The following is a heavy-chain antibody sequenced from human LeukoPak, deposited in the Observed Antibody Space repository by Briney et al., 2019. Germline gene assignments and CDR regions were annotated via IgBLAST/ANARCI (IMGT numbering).Heavy chain of an antibody. Sequence: ASVTVSCKTSGYSFTNYYVHWVRQAPGQGLEWLGIINPSADSASYAQKFQGRVTVTRDTSTSTVYMELSSLRSEDTAVYYCARAGYDSTWYFFDYWGQGALVTVSS. CDR2: INPSADSA. CDR3: ARAGYDSTWYFFDY. V-gene: IGHV1-46*01. D-gene: IGHD6-13*01. CDR1: GYSFTNYY. J-gene: IGHJ4*02.